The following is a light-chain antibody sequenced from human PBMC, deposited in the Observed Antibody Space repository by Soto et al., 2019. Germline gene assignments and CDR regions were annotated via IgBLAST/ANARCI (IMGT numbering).Light chain of an antibody. CDR3: SSFTSRFTFV. J-gene: IGLJ1*01. Sequence: QSVLTQPASVSGSPGQSITISCTGTSSDVGGYNYVSWYQQHPGKAPKLMISEVTNRPSGVSDRLSGSKSGNTASLTISGLQAEDEADYYCSSFTSRFTFVFGTGTKVTVL. CDR1: SSDVGGYNY. CDR2: EVT. V-gene: IGLV2-14*01.